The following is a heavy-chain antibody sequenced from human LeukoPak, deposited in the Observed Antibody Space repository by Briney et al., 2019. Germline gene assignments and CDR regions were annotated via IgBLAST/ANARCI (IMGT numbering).Heavy chain of an antibody. CDR3: AREMAIFGVVFFDY. V-gene: IGHV3-48*01. J-gene: IGHJ4*02. CDR1: GFTFSSYS. Sequence: GGSLRLSCAASGFTFSSYSMNWVRQAPGKGLEWVSYISSSSSTIYYADSVKGRFTISRDNAKNSLYLQMNSLRAEDTAVYYCAREMAIFGVVFFDYWGQGTLVTVSS. D-gene: IGHD3-3*01. CDR2: ISSSSSTI.